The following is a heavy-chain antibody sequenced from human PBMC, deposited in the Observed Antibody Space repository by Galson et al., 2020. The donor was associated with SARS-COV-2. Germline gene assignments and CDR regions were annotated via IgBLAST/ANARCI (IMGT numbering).Heavy chain of an antibody. CDR2: ISNDGRNK. Sequence: QAGGSLRLSCAASGFTFSSYAMHWVRQAPGKGLEWVAVISNDGRNKYYADPVKARFTISRDNSKNTLYLQMNSLRAEDTAVYYCARGRDSSGYYFYYFDYWGQGTLVTVSS. CDR1: GFTFSSYA. V-gene: IGHV3-30*04. D-gene: IGHD3-22*01. J-gene: IGHJ4*02. CDR3: ARGRDSSGYYFYYFDY.